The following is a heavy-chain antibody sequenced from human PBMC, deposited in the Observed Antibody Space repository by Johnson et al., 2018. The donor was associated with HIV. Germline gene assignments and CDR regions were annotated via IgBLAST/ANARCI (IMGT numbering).Heavy chain of an antibody. D-gene: IGHD1-1*01. J-gene: IGHJ3*02. CDR3: ARTNWNDDAGGAIDI. CDR1: GFTLSLFA. Sequence: VQLVESGGGVVQPGGSLRLSCTASGFTLSLFAMHWVRQAPGKGLEYVSGINSDGGTTEYVNSVQGRFTISRDNSKNTLYLQMGSLRIEDGAVYYCARTNWNDDAGGAIDIWGQGTTVTVSS. CDR2: INSDGGTT. V-gene: IGHV3-64*01.